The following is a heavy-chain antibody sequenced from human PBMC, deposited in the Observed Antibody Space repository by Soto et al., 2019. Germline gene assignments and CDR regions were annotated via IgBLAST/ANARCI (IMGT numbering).Heavy chain of an antibody. Sequence: QVQLVPSGAEVMKPGASVTVSCKASGYTFTSYGISWVRQAPGPGLEWMGWISAYNGNTNYAQKLQGRDTMTTDTSTGTAYMELMSLRSDDTAVYYCSRGRRLVSQSCGRDDWGQGTTVTVSS. CDR3: SRGRRLVSQSCGRDD. V-gene: IGHV1-18*01. D-gene: IGHD3-9*01. CDR2: ISAYNGNT. J-gene: IGHJ6*02. CDR1: GYTFTSYG.